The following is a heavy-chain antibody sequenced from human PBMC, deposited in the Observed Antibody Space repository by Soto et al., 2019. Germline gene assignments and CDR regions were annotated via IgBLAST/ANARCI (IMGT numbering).Heavy chain of an antibody. CDR3: AKATATTGGAFDI. Sequence: GGSLRLSCEASGFICSSYDMSWVRQAPGKGLEWVSTILVSDSTHYEDSVRGRFTISRDRSKNTVYLQMNSLTAGDTAVYYCAKATATTGGAFDICGPGTTVTV. CDR1: GFICSSYD. J-gene: IGHJ3*02. D-gene: IGHD1-7*01. CDR2: ILVSDST. V-gene: IGHV3-23*01.